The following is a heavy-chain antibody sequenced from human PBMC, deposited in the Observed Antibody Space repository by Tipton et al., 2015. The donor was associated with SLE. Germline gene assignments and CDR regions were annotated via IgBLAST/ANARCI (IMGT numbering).Heavy chain of an antibody. CDR1: GGSISSHY. J-gene: IGHJ3*02. CDR2: IYYTGST. Sequence: LRLSCTVSGGSISSHYWSWIRQPPGKGLEWIGYIYYTGSTTYNPSLKSRVTISVDTSRNQFSLKLNSMTAADTAVYYCARGLSDFWSGYRVDAFDIWGQGRMVTVSS. D-gene: IGHD3-3*01. CDR3: ARGLSDFWSGYRVDAFDI. V-gene: IGHV4-59*11.